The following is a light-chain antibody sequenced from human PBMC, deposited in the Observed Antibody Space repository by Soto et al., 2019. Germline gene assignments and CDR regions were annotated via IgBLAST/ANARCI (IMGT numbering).Light chain of an antibody. CDR2: EDN. CDR3: QSYDSSNPEEV. CDR1: SGSIASNY. V-gene: IGLV6-57*04. Sequence: NFMLTQPHSVSESPGKTVTISCTRSSGSIASNYVQWYQQRPGSAPTTVIYEDNQRPSGVPDRFSGSIDSSSNSASLTISGLKTEDEADYYCQSYDSSNPEEVFGGGTKLTVL. J-gene: IGLJ2*01.